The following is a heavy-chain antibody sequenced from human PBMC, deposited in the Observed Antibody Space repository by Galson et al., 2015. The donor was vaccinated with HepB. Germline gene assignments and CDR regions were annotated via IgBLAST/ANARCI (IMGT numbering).Heavy chain of an antibody. V-gene: IGHV3-33*01. Sequence: SLRLSCAASGSTFSSYGMHWVRQAPGKGLEWVAVIWYDGSNKYYADSVKGRFTISRDNSKSTLYLQMNSLRAEDTAVYYCAGEMATRGADAFDIWGQGTMVTVSS. D-gene: IGHD5-24*01. CDR1: GSTFSSYG. CDR3: AGEMATRGADAFDI. J-gene: IGHJ3*02. CDR2: IWYDGSNK.